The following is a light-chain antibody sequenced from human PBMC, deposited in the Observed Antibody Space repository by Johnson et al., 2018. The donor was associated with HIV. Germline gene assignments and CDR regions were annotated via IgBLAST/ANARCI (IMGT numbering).Light chain of an antibody. J-gene: IGLJ1*01. CDR1: SSNIGNNY. Sequence: QSVLTQPPSVSAAPGQKVTISCSGSSSNIGNNYVSWYQQLPGTAPKLLIYENNKRPSGIPDRFSGSKSGTSATLDITGLQTGDAADYYCGTWDSSWGVFGTGTKFTVL. CDR3: GTWDSSWGV. V-gene: IGLV1-51*02. CDR2: ENN.